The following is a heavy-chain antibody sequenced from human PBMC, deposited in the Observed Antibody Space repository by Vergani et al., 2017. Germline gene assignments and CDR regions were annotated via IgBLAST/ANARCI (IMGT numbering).Heavy chain of an antibody. CDR2: ISGSGGST. CDR1: GFTFSSYA. D-gene: IGHD6-13*01. V-gene: IGHV3-23*01. CDR3: ARDLSLVWAAAGCYFDY. Sequence: EVQLLESGGGLVQPGGSLRLSCAASGFTFSSYAMSWVRQAPGKGLEWVSAISGSGGSTYYADSVKGRFTISRDNAKNSLYLQMNSLRAEDTAVYYCARDLSLVWAAAGCYFDYWGQGTLVTVSS. J-gene: IGHJ4*02.